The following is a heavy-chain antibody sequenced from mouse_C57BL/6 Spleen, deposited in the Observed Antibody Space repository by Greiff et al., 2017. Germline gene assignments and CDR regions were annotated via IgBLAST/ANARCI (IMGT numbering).Heavy chain of an antibody. CDR3: ARRDFTTVVAPYAMDY. Sequence: QVQLQQSGAELARPGASVKLSCKASGYTFTSYGISWVKQRTGQGLEWIGEIYPRSGNTYYNEKFKGKATLTADKSSSTAYMELRSLTSEDSAVYFCARRDFTTVVAPYAMDYRGQGTSVTVSS. CDR2: IYPRSGNT. V-gene: IGHV1-81*01. D-gene: IGHD1-1*01. CDR1: GYTFTSYG. J-gene: IGHJ4*01.